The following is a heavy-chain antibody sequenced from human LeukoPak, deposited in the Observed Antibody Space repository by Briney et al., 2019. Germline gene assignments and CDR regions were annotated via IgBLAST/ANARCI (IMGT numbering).Heavy chain of an antibody. CDR1: GGSVSSSSYY. V-gene: IGHV4-39*07. J-gene: IGHJ3*02. CDR2: IYYSGST. D-gene: IGHD1-1*01. Sequence: PSETLSLTCTVSGGSVSSSSYYWGWIRQPPGKGLEWIGSIYYSGSTYYSPSLKSRVTLSVHTSENQFSLKLSSVTAADTAVYYCAREPGSDAFDIWGQGTMVTVSS. CDR3: AREPGSDAFDI.